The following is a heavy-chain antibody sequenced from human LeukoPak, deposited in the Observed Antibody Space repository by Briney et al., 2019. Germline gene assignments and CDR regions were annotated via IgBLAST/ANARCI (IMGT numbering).Heavy chain of an antibody. CDR3: ARGLEGHIAGIDY. CDR1: GYTFTSYG. Sequence: GASVKVSCKASGYTFTSYGISWVRQAPGQGLEWMGGIIPIFGTANYAQKFQGRVTITADESTSTAYMELSSLRSEDTAVYYCARGLEGHIAGIDYWGQGTLVTVSS. J-gene: IGHJ4*02. CDR2: IIPIFGTA. V-gene: IGHV1-69*13. D-gene: IGHD3-10*01.